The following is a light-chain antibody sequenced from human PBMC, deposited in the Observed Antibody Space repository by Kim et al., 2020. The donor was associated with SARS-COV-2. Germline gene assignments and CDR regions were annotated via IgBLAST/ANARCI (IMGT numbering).Light chain of an antibody. J-gene: IGLJ1*01. V-gene: IGLV2-8*01. CDR2: GVN. CDR3: SSYAGNNNFV. Sequence: AVTISCSGTSSDVGDYNHVSWYQQHPGKAPKLIIYGVNKRPSGVPDRFSGSKSGNTASLTVSGLQTDDEADYYCSSYAGNNNFVFGTGTKVTVL. CDR1: SSDVGDYNH.